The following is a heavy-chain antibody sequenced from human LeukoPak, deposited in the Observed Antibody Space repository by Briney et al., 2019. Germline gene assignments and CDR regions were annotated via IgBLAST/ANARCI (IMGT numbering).Heavy chain of an antibody. D-gene: IGHD6-6*01. Sequence: TSETLSLTCTVSGGSISSSSYYWGWIRQPPGKGLEWIGSIYYSGSTYYNPSLKSRITISVDTSKNQFSLKLSSVTAADTAVYYCARDPIAARPAYYFDYWGQGALVTVSS. CDR2: IYYSGST. CDR3: ARDPIAARPAYYFDY. CDR1: GGSISSSSYY. J-gene: IGHJ4*02. V-gene: IGHV4-39*07.